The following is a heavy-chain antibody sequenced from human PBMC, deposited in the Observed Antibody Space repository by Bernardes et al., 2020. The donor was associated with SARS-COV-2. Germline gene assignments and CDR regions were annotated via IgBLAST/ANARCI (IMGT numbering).Heavy chain of an antibody. J-gene: IGHJ4*02. D-gene: IGHD3-22*01. Sequence: GGSLRLSCAASGFTFSSYAMHWVRQAPGKGLEWVAFISYDGSNKYYADSVKVRFTISRDISENTLYLHMNSLRSEDTAVYYCASGPYDHDWTAYTAIDYWGQGILVTVPS. CDR3: ASGPYDHDWTAYTAIDY. CDR1: GFTFSSYA. V-gene: IGHV3-30-3*01. CDR2: ISYDGSNK.